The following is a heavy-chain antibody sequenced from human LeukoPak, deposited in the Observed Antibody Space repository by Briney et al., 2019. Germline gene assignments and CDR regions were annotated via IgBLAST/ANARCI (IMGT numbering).Heavy chain of an antibody. Sequence: GGSLRLSCAASGFTFRNYGIHWVRQAPGKWLEGWAFIRYYGSNKYYAYSVKGRFTSSRDNSKNTLYLQMNSLRAEDTAVYYCPSRAGDYSHPYDXWGQGTLVTVPS. CDR1: GFTFRNYG. J-gene: IGHJ4*02. CDR3: PSRAGDYSHPYDX. D-gene: IGHD3-22*01. V-gene: IGHV3-30*02. CDR2: IRYYGSNK.